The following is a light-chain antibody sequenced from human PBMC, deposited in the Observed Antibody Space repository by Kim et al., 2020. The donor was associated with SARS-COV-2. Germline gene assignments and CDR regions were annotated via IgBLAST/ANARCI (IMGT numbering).Light chain of an antibody. CDR3: QAWDSWGV. CDR2: QDS. CDR1: KLGDKY. J-gene: IGLJ2*01. Sequence: VSVAPGQTASITCSGDKLGDKYACWYQQKPGQSPVLVIYQDSKRPSGIPERFSGSNSGNTATLTISGTQAMDEADYYCQAWDSWGVFGGGTKLTVL. V-gene: IGLV3-1*01.